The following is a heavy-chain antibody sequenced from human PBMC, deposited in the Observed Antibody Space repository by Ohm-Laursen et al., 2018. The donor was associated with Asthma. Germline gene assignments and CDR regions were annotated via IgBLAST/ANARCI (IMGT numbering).Heavy chain of an antibody. CDR1: GFTFSTYW. J-gene: IGHJ4*02. CDR3: VTDAWWSYAH. Sequence: SLRLSCAATGFTFSTYWMHWVRQAPGKGLVWVSRVYGDGSNTIYADSVKGRFTVSRDNAKNSLYLEMNSLRVEDTAVYYCVTDAWWSYAHWGLGTLVTVSS. D-gene: IGHD3-16*01. CDR2: VYGDGSNT. V-gene: IGHV3-74*01.